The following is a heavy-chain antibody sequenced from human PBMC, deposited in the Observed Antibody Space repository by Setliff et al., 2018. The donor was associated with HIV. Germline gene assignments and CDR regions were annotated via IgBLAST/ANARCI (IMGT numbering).Heavy chain of an antibody. CDR1: GFSFGSYT. Sequence: PGGSLRLSCAASGFSFGSYTMSWVRQAPGKGLEWVSVIYSGGRTYYADFVKGRFTISRDNSENTLYLQMDSLRDDDTAVYYCAQDRYCDGGSCNSGNAFDMWGQGTMVTVSS. CDR2: IYSGGRT. D-gene: IGHD2-15*01. J-gene: IGHJ3*02. V-gene: IGHV3-66*01. CDR3: AQDRYCDGGSCNSGNAFDM.